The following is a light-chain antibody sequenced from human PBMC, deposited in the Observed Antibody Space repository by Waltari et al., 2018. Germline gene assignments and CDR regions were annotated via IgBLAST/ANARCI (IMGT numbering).Light chain of an antibody. CDR3: LQYNSYPWT. CDR1: QSIVVW. Sequence: IPATQSPSTLSESVGARITITCRASQSIVVWLAWYQQKPGKAPRLLIYKASYLESGVPSRFSGSASGTAFTLTISSLQADDFATYYCLQYNSYPWTFGQGTTVEIK. CDR2: KAS. J-gene: IGKJ1*01. V-gene: IGKV1-5*03.